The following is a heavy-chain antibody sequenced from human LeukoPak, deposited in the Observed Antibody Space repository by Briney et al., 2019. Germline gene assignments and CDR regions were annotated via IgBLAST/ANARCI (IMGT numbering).Heavy chain of an antibody. CDR1: GXTFSDYW. V-gene: IGHV3-74*01. Sequence: GGSLRLSCAASGXTFSDYWMHWVRQAPGKGLVWVSRINTDMSSTIYTDSVKGRFTISRDNAKNTLYLQMNSLRAEDTAVYYCARDLSHCSGGSCYSAHFDYWGLGTLVTVSS. D-gene: IGHD2-15*01. J-gene: IGHJ4*02. CDR2: INTDMSST. CDR3: ARDLSHCSGGSCYSAHFDY.